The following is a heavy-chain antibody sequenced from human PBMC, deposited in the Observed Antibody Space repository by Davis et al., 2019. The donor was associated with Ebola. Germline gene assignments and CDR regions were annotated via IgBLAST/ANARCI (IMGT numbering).Heavy chain of an antibody. V-gene: IGHV3-11*04. CDR2: ISSSGSTI. D-gene: IGHD6-13*01. J-gene: IGHJ4*02. Sequence: GESLKISCAASGFTFSDYYMNWIRQAPGKGLEWVSYISSSGSTIYYADSVKGRFTISRDNTKNTLYLQMNSLRAEDTAVYYCAKTLERIAASGAFDFWGQGSLVTVSP. CDR1: GFTFSDYY. CDR3: AKTLERIAASGAFDF.